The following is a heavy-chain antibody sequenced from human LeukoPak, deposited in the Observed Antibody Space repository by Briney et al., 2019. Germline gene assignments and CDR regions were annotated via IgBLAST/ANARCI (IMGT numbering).Heavy chain of an antibody. D-gene: IGHD2-8*02. CDR3: ASEFTGWFDP. J-gene: IGHJ5*02. Sequence: ASVKVSCKATGYTFTSYYMHWVRQAPGQGLEWMGIINPSGGSTSYAQKFQGRVTMTRDTSTSTVYMELSSLRSEDTAVYYCASEFTGWFDPWGQGTLVTVSS. V-gene: IGHV1-46*01. CDR2: INPSGGST. CDR1: GYTFTSYY.